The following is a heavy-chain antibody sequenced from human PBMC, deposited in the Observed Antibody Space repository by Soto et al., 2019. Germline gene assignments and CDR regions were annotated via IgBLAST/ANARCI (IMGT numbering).Heavy chain of an antibody. D-gene: IGHD5-18*01. J-gene: IGHJ3*02. CDR2: INHSGST. V-gene: IGHV4-34*01. CDR3: ARGHPLILHSYGDRTAFDI. Sequence: QVQLQQWGAGLLKPSETLSLTCAVYGGSFSGYYWSWIRQPPGKGLEWIGEINHSGSTNYKPSLKRRVTISVDTSTNQVSLKLSSVTAADTAVYYCARGHPLILHSYGDRTAFDIWGQGTMVTVSS. CDR1: GGSFSGYY.